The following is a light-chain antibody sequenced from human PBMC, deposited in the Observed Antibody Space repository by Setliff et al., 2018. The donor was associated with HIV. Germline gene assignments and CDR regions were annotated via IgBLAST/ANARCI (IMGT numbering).Light chain of an antibody. CDR1: SSDVGGYSY. CDR2: EVR. CDR3: SSYAITNTLP. J-gene: IGLJ1*01. Sequence: QSVLTQPASVSGSPGQSIIISCTGTSSDVGGYSYVSWYQQHPGKAPKLIIYEVRNRPSGVSNRFSGSKSGNTASLTISGLQAEDEADYYCSSYAITNTLPFGTGTKVTVL. V-gene: IGLV2-14*01.